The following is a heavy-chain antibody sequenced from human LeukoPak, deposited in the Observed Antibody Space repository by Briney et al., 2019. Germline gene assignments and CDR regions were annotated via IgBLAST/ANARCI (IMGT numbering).Heavy chain of an antibody. V-gene: IGHV3-7*01. CDR1: HFTFTNYW. D-gene: IGHD6-13*01. Sequence: GGSLRLSCAASHFTFTNYWMSWVRQAPGKGLEWVANIKPDGSEKYYVDSVRGRFTISRDNAKNSLYLQMNSLRAEDTAMYYCARERQPATLYYFDYWGQGTLVTVSS. CDR3: ARERQPATLYYFDY. CDR2: IKPDGSEK. J-gene: IGHJ4*02.